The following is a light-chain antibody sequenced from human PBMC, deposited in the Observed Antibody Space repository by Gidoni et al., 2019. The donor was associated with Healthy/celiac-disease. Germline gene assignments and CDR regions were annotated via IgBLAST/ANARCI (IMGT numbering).Light chain of an antibody. J-gene: IGKJ4*01. Sequence: EIVMTKSPATLSVSPGERATLSCRASQSVSSNLAWYQQKPGQAPRLLIYGASTRATGIPARFSGSGSGTEFTLTISSLQSEDFAVYYCQQYNNWPPDLTFGGGTKVEIK. CDR3: QQYNNWPPDLT. CDR2: GAS. V-gene: IGKV3-15*01. CDR1: QSVSSN.